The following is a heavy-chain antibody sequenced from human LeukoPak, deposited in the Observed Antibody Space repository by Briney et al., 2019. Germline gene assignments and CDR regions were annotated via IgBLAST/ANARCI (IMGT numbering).Heavy chain of an antibody. CDR3: ARGSRHYYDSSGWNDVFDI. J-gene: IGHJ3*02. V-gene: IGHV4-31*03. CDR2: IYYSGST. CDR1: GGSISSGGYY. Sequence: SETLSLTCTVSGGSISSGGYYWSWIRQHPGTGLEWTGYIYYSGSTYYNPSLKSRVTISVDTSKNQFSLKLSSVTAADTAVYYCARGSRHYYDSSGWNDVFDIWGQGTMVTVSS. D-gene: IGHD3-22*01.